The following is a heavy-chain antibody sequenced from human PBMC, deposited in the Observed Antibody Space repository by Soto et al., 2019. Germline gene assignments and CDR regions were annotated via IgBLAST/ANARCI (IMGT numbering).Heavy chain of an antibody. CDR2: INPNSGGT. V-gene: IGHV1-2*04. D-gene: IGHD3-3*01. J-gene: IGHJ5*02. CDR3: ARANPAITIFGVVSPFDP. Sequence: QVQLVQSGAEVKKPGASVKVSCKASGYTFTGYYMHWVRQAPGQGLEWMGWINPNSGGTNYAQKFQGWVTMTRDTSISTAYMELSRLRSDDTAVYYCARANPAITIFGVVSPFDPWGPGTLVTVSS. CDR1: GYTFTGYY.